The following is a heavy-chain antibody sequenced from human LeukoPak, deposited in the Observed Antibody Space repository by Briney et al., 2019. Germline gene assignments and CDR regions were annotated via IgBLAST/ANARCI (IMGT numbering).Heavy chain of an antibody. CDR2: IDTSGNT. CDR1: GGSISSYY. D-gene: IGHD6-13*01. Sequence: SETLSLTCTVSGGSISSYYWSWIRQPAGKGLEWIGRIDTSGNTNYKPSLKSRVTMSVDTSKNQFSLKLSSVTTADTAVYYCARVSSSWYQDWYFDLWGRGTLVTVSS. J-gene: IGHJ2*01. V-gene: IGHV4-4*07. CDR3: ARVSSSWYQDWYFDL.